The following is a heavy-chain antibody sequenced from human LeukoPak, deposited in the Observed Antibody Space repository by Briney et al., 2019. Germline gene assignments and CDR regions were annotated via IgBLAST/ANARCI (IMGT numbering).Heavy chain of an antibody. V-gene: IGHV1-8*02. J-gene: IGHJ4*02. CDR1: GGTFSGYA. D-gene: IGHD6-19*01. CDR2: MNPNSGNT. Sequence: ASVKVSCKASGGTFSGYAINWVRQATGQGLEWMGWMNPNSGNTGYAQKFQGRVTMTRNTSISTAYMELSSLRSEDTAVYYCARVGGSGWYGFDYWGQGTLVTVSS. CDR3: ARVGGSGWYGFDY.